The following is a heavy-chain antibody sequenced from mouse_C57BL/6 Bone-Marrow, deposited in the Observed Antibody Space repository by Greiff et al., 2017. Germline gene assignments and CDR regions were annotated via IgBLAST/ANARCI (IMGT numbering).Heavy chain of an antibody. CDR2: IDPNSGGT. CDR3: ARSIYYGYDAWFAY. CDR1: GYTFTSYW. J-gene: IGHJ3*01. D-gene: IGHD2-2*01. Sequence: QVQLKQPGAELVKPGASVKLSCKASGYTFTSYWMHWVKQRPGRGLEWIGRIDPNSGGTKYNEKFKSKATLTVDKPSSTAYMQLSSLTSEDSAFYYCARSIYYGYDAWFAYWGQGTLVTVSA. V-gene: IGHV1-72*01.